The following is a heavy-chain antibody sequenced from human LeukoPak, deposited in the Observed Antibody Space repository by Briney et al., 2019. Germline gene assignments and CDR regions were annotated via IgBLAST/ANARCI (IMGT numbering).Heavy chain of an antibody. Sequence: SETLSLTCTVSGDSISSYYWSWIRQPPGKGLEWIGYIYSSGGTNYNPSLKSRVTISVDTSKNQFSLKLSSVTAADTAFYYCARVPYGGSASLFDYWGQGTLVTVSS. V-gene: IGHV4-59*01. CDR1: GDSISSYY. CDR2: IYSSGGT. CDR3: ARVPYGGSASLFDY. D-gene: IGHD6-6*01. J-gene: IGHJ4*02.